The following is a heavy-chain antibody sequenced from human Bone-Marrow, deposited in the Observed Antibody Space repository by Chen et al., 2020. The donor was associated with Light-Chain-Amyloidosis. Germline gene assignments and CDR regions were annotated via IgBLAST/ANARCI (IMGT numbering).Heavy chain of an antibody. CDR2: IYPNDSDA. CDR3: ARRRDGYNFDY. D-gene: IGHD5-12*01. J-gene: IGHJ4*02. CDR1: GYTFPNYW. Sequence: EVQLEQSGPEVKKPGESLKISCKGSGYTFPNYWIGWVRQMPGKGLEWMGVIYPNDSDASFSPSFVGQFTISSDKSITTAYLQWRSLKASDTAMYYCARRRDGYNFDYWGQGTLFTVSS. V-gene: IGHV5-51*01.